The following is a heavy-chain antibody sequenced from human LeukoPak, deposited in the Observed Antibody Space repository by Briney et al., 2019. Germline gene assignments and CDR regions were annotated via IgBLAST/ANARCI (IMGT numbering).Heavy chain of an antibody. J-gene: IGHJ4*02. V-gene: IGHV1-2*02. CDR1: GYTFTGYY. CDR2: INPNSGGT. CDR3: ARDQGGSFVLDY. Sequence: SVKVSCKASGYTFTGYYMHWVRQAPGQGLEWMGWINPNSGGTNYAQKFQGRVTMTRDTSISTAYMELSRLRSDDTAVYYCARDQGGSFVLDYWGQGTLVTVSS. D-gene: IGHD1-26*01.